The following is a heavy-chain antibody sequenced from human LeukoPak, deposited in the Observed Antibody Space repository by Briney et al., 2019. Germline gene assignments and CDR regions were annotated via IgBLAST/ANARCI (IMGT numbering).Heavy chain of an antibody. D-gene: IGHD4-23*01. J-gene: IGHJ6*03. CDR2: IIPIFGTA. V-gene: IGHV1-69*05. Sequence: SVKVSCKASGGTFSSYAISWVRQAPGQGLEWMGGIIPIFGTANYAQKFQGRVTITTDESTSTAYMELSSLRSEDMAVYYCARGSFGYGGHRSYYYYYMDVWGKGTTVTVSS. CDR1: GGTFSSYA. CDR3: ARGSFGYGGHRSYYYYYMDV.